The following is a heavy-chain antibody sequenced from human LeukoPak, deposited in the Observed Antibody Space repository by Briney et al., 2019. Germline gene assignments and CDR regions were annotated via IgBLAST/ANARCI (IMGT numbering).Heavy chain of an antibody. CDR2: IRYDGSNK. D-gene: IGHD5-24*01. V-gene: IGHV3-30*02. Sequence: PGGSLRLSCAASGFTFSSYGMHWVRQAPGKGLEWVAFIRYDGSNKYYADSVKGRFTISRDNSKNTLYLQMNSLRAEDTAVYHCAKGSDGSNRTPIDYWGQGTLVIVSS. CDR3: AKGSDGSNRTPIDY. J-gene: IGHJ4*02. CDR1: GFTFSSYG.